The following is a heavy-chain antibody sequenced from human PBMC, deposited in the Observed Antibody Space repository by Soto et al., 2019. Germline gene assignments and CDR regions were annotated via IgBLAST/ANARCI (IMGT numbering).Heavy chain of an antibody. J-gene: IGHJ3*01. V-gene: IGHV4-59*01. D-gene: IGHD2-2*01. Sequence: QVQLQESGPGLVKSSETLSLTCTVSGGSLDYYYWTWVRQPPGKGPEWIGYVSDSGSTKYNPSLRSRFTVSLDRSKKKFSLILSSVSAADTAVYYCAGDRTSWFPYHDVYVWGQGTTVTFSS. CDR1: GGSLDYYY. CDR2: VSDSGST. CDR3: AGDRTSWFPYHDVYV.